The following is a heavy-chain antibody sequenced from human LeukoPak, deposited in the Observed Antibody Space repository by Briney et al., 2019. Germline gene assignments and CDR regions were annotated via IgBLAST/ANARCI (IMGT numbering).Heavy chain of an antibody. CDR1: SGSISSGNYY. Sequence: SETLSLTCTVSSGSISSGNYYWSWIRQPAGKGLEWIGRIYTSGSTNYNPSLKSRVTISVDTSKNQFSLKLSSVTAADTAVYYCARGGAYYYGSGSYFGYWGQGTLVTVSS. D-gene: IGHD3-10*01. CDR3: ARGGAYYYGSGSYFGY. CDR2: IYTSGST. J-gene: IGHJ4*02. V-gene: IGHV4-61*02.